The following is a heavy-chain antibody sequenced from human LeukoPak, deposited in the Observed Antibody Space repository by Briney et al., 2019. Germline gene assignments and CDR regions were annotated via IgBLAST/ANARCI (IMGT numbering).Heavy chain of an antibody. V-gene: IGHV3-48*04. CDR2: ISYTGTI. CDR3: TRDPRALDY. CDR1: GFTFSRYS. J-gene: IGHJ4*02. Sequence: GGSLRLSCAASGFTFSRYSINWVRQAPGKGLEWVSYISYTGTIYYADSVKGRFTISRDNAKNSLYLHMNSLRAEDTAVYYCTRDPRALDYWGQGTLVTVSS.